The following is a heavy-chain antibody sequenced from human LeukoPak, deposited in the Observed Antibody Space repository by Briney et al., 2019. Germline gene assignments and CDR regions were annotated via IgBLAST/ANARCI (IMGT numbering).Heavy chain of an antibody. J-gene: IGHJ5*02. Sequence: SETLSLTCTVSGVSISSHYLSWIRQPPGKGLEWVGYIYYSGSTNYNPSLKSRVTISVDTSKNQFSLKLSSVTAADTAVYYCARGIAARRHWFDPWGQGTLVTVSS. D-gene: IGHD6-6*01. V-gene: IGHV4-59*11. CDR2: IYYSGST. CDR3: ARGIAARRHWFDP. CDR1: GVSISSHY.